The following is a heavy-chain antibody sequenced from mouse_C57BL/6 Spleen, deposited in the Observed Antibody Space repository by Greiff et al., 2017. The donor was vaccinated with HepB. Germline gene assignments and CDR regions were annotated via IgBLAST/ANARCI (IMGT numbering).Heavy chain of an antibody. CDR2: ISGGGGNT. CDR3: ARRDIYYDPYYYAMDY. V-gene: IGHV5-9*01. J-gene: IGHJ4*01. D-gene: IGHD2-4*01. CDR1: GFTFSSYT. Sequence: EVMLVESGGGLVKPGGSLKLSCAASGFTFSSYTMSWVRQTPEKRLEWVATISGGGGNTYYPDSVKGRFTISRDNAKNTLYLQMSSLRSEDTALYYCARRDIYYDPYYYAMDYWGQGTSVTVSS.